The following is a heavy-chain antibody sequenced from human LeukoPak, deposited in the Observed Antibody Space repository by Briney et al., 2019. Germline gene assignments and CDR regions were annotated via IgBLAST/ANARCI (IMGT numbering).Heavy chain of an antibody. Sequence: SETLSLTCTVSGGSISSSSCYWGWIRQPPGKGLEWIGSIYYSGSTYYNPSLKSRVTISVDTSKNQFSLKLSSVTAADTAVYYCARDGRYNWNYVYYYYYMDVWGKGTTVTVSS. CDR2: IYYSGST. CDR1: GGSISSSSCY. J-gene: IGHJ6*03. D-gene: IGHD1-7*01. V-gene: IGHV4-39*07. CDR3: ARDGRYNWNYVYYYYYMDV.